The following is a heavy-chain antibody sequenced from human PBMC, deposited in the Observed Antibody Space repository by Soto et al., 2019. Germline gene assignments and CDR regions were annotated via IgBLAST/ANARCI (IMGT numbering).Heavy chain of an antibody. CDR2: IYYSGST. J-gene: IGHJ6*03. Sequence: PSETLPLTCTVSCGSISNHYWSWIRQPQGKGLEWIGYIYYSGSTNYNPSLKSRVTISVDTSKNQFSLKLTSVTAADTAVYYCARGGGSSISRRYYYYYIDVWGKGTTVTVSS. CDR1: CGSISNHY. CDR3: ARGGGSSISRRYYYYYIDV. V-gene: IGHV4-59*11. D-gene: IGHD2-2*01.